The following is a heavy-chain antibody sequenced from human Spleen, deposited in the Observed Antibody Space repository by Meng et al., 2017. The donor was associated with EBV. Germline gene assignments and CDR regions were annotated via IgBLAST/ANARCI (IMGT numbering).Heavy chain of an antibody. V-gene: IGHV1-69*01. D-gene: IGHD3-10*01. CDR2: IITLFGTS. J-gene: IGHJ5*02. CDR1: GGSFSSSC. CDR3: ARDGGAHWLDP. Sequence: HVVESGAEVKKPGSLMKVACKATGGSFSSSCFRWVRQAPGQGLGWMAGIITLFGTSNYAQKFQDRVTISADESTTKVYLESSSLRSEDTAMYYCARDGGAHWLDPWGQGTLVTVSS.